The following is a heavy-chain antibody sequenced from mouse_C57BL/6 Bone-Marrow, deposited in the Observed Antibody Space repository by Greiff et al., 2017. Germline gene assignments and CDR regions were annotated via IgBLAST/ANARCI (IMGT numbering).Heavy chain of an antibody. CDR3: AREDDGSSSAWFAY. CDR1: GYTFTDYN. J-gene: IGHJ3*01. Sequence: EVQLQQSGPELVKPGASVKIPCKASGYTFTDYNMDWVKQSHGKRLEWIGDINPNNGGTIYNQKFKGKATWTVDKSSSTAYMALRSLTSEDTAVYYCAREDDGSSSAWFAYWGQGTLVTVSA. CDR2: INPNNGGT. V-gene: IGHV1-18*01. D-gene: IGHD1-1*01.